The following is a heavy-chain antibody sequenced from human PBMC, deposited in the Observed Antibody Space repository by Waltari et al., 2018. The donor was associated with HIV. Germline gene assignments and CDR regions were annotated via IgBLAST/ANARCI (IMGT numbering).Heavy chain of an antibody. V-gene: IGHV3-30*02. D-gene: IGHD2-15*01. Sequence: QGQLVESGGGVVQPGGSLRLSCAASGFSFSISGMHWVRQAPGKGLEWGTFIRYDGNTKYYVDSVKGRFTISRDNSKNTLYLQMSSLRAEDTAVYYCAKELRSGYSYYYYGMDVWGQGTTVTVSS. J-gene: IGHJ6*02. CDR1: GFSFSISG. CDR3: AKELRSGYSYYYYGMDV. CDR2: IRYDGNTK.